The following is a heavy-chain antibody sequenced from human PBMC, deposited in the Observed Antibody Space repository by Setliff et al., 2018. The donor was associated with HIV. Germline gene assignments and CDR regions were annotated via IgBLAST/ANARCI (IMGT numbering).Heavy chain of an antibody. V-gene: IGHV1-24*01. D-gene: IGHD5-12*01. CDR3: ARDRSPREEMATTADY. Sequence: ASVKVSCKVSGYTVTELSINWVRQAPGKGPEWMGGFDPEDNKIVYAQKFQGRVTTTEDTSTDTAYMELSSLRPEDTAVYYCARDRSPREEMATTADYWGQGTLVTVSS. J-gene: IGHJ4*02. CDR1: GYTVTELS. CDR2: FDPEDNKI.